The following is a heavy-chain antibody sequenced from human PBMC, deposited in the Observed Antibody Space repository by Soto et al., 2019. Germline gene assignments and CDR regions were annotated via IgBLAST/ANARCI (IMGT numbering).Heavy chain of an antibody. CDR3: ARKSNCTYGVD. V-gene: IGHV4-39*01. CDR1: GGSITSNSYY. Sequence: SETLSLTCTVSGGSITSNSYYWGWIRQPPGKGLEWIGSIYYSGSTYYTPSLKSRLTISVDTSKNQFSLKLTSVTAADTAVYYCARKSNCTYGVDWGRGTLVTVSS. J-gene: IGHJ4*02. CDR2: IYYSGST. D-gene: IGHD2-8*01.